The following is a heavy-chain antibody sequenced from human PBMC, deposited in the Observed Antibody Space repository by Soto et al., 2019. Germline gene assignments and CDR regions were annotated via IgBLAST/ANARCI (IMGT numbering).Heavy chain of an antibody. J-gene: IGHJ4*02. D-gene: IGHD5-12*01. CDR2: ISYDGSNK. CDR1: GFTFSSYA. Sequence: QVQLVESGGGVVQPGRSLRLSCAASGFTFSSYAMHWVRQAPGKGLEWVAVISYDGSNKYYADSVKGRFTISRDNSKNTLYLQMNSLRAEDTAVYYCARAGLSGWLQLRAGSVLWFDYWGQGTLVTVSS. CDR3: ARAGLSGWLQLRAGSVLWFDY. V-gene: IGHV3-30-3*01.